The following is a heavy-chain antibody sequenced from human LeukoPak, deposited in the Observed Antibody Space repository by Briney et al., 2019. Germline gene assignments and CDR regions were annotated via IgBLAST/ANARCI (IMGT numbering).Heavy chain of an antibody. D-gene: IGHD2-21*01. CDR3: ARHPFASPFDH. CDR2: IYVSGNS. Sequence: SESLSLTCTVSGASVSGDYWSWIRQPPGKGLEWIGYIYVSGNSNYNPSLKSRVSISLDTSKNQVSLTLTSVTAADTAVYYCARHPFASPFDHWGQGTLVAVSS. J-gene: IGHJ4*02. V-gene: IGHV4-59*08. CDR1: GASVSGDY.